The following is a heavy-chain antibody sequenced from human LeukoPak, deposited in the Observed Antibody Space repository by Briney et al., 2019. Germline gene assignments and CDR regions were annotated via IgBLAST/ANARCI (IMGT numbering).Heavy chain of an antibody. CDR2: ISSSSSYI. CDR3: ARSGPDSGYDYVDAFDI. Sequence: PGGSLRLSCAASGFTFDEYAMYWVRQAPGKGLEWVSSISSSSSYIYYADSVKGRFTISRDNAKNSLYLQMNSLRAEDTAVYYCARSGPDSGYDYVDAFDIWGQGTMVTVSS. J-gene: IGHJ3*02. CDR1: GFTFDEYA. D-gene: IGHD5-12*01. V-gene: IGHV3-21*01.